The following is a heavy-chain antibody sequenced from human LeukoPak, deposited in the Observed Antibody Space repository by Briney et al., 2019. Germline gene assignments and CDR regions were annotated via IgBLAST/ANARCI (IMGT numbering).Heavy chain of an antibody. V-gene: IGHV5-51*01. CDR3: ARQPTSMVRGIIITDYYFDY. J-gene: IGHJ4*02. Sequence: GESLKISCKGSGYSFTSYWIGWVRQMPGRGLEWMGIIYPNDSDTRYSPSFQGQVTISADKSISTAYLQWSSLKASDTAMYYCARQPTSMVRGIIITDYYFDYWGQGTLVTVSS. CDR1: GYSFTSYW. D-gene: IGHD3-10*01. CDR2: IYPNDSDT.